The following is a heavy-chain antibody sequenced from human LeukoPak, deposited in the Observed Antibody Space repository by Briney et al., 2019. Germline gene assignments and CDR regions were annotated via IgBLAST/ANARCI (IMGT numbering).Heavy chain of an antibody. CDR2: ITGSTRTT. D-gene: IGHD6-13*01. CDR1: GFLFNSYG. J-gene: IGHJ5*02. V-gene: IGHV3-23*01. CDR3: ARDNSAAALDP. Sequence: PGGTLRLSCAASGFLFNSYGMSWVRQAPGQGLEWVSSITGSTRTTYYTDSVKGRFIISRDNSKNTLYLQMNSLRAEDTAVYYCARDNSAAALDPWGQGTLVTVSS.